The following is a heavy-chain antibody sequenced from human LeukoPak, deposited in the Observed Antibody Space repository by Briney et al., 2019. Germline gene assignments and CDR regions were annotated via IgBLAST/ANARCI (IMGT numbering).Heavy chain of an antibody. CDR3: ARSLYGSGTNWFDP. D-gene: IGHD3-10*01. J-gene: IGHJ5*02. CDR2: ISGSGGST. V-gene: IGHV3-23*01. Sequence: GGSLRLSCAASGFTFSSYAMSSVRQAPGKGLEWVSAISGSGGSTYYADSVKGRFTISRDNSKNTLYLQMNSLRAEDTAVYYCARSLYGSGTNWFDPWGQGTLVTVSS. CDR1: GFTFSSYA.